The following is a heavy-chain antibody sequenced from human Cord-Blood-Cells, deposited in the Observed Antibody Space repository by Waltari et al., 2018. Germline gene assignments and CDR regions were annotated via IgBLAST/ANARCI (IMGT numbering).Heavy chain of an antibody. CDR2: INPNSGGT. CDR3: AREKYSSSWYYYYYGMDV. J-gene: IGHJ6*02. D-gene: IGHD6-13*01. V-gene: IGHV1-2*04. Sequence: QVQLVQSGAEVKKPGASVKVSCKASGYTFTGYYMPWVRQAPGQGLEWMGWINPNSGGTNYAKKFQGWVTMTRDTSISTAYMELSRLRSDDTAVYYCAREKYSSSWYYYYYGMDVWGQGTTVTVSS. CDR1: GYTFTGYY.